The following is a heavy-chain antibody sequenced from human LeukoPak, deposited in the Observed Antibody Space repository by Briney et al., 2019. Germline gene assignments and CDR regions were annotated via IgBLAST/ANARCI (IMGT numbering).Heavy chain of an antibody. CDR2: IRYDGSNK. CDR1: GFTFSSYG. V-gene: IGHV3-30*02. Sequence: GGSLRLSCAASGFTFSSYGMHWVRQAPGKGLEWVAFIRYDGSNKYYADSVKGRFTISRDNSKNTLYLQMNSLRAEDTAVYYCAKGLYYDFWNAYDYWGQGTLVTVSS. CDR3: AKGLYYDFWNAYDY. J-gene: IGHJ4*02. D-gene: IGHD3-3*01.